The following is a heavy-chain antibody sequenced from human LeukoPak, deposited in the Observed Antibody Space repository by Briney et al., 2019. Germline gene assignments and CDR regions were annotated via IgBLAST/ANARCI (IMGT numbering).Heavy chain of an antibody. CDR3: GRPAAAGNYYYYGMDV. D-gene: IGHD6-13*01. J-gene: IGHJ6*02. Sequence: GESLKISCKGSGYSFTSYWIGWVRQMPGKGLEWKGIIYPGDSDTRYSPSFQGQVTISADKSISTAYLQWSSLKASDTAMYYCGRPAAAGNYYYYGMDVWGQGTTVTVSS. V-gene: IGHV5-51*01. CDR2: IYPGDSDT. CDR1: GYSFTSYW.